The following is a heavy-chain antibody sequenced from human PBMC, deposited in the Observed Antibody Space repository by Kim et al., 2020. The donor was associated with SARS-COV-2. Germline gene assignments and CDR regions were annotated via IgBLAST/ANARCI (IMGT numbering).Heavy chain of an antibody. D-gene: IGHD6-6*01. Sequence: SVKVSCKASGFTFTSSAMQWVRQARGQRLEWIGWIVVGSGNTNYAQKFQERVTITRDMSTSTAYMELSSLRSEDTAVYYCAAGPFFEYSSLSSIFDYWGQGTLVTVSS. V-gene: IGHV1-58*02. CDR3: AAGPFFEYSSLSSIFDY. CDR1: GFTFTSSA. CDR2: IVVGSGNT. J-gene: IGHJ4*02.